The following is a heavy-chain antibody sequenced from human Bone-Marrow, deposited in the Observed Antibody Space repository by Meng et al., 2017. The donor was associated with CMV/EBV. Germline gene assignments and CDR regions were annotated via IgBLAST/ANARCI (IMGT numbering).Heavy chain of an antibody. D-gene: IGHD6-19*01. CDR3: AKRPSSGWYSDY. J-gene: IGHJ4*02. CDR1: GFTFDDYT. Sequence: GESLKISCAASGFTFDDYTMHWVRQAPGKGLEWVSVIYSGGSSTYYADSVKGRFTISRDNSKNTLYLQMNSLRAEDTAVYYCAKRPSSGWYSDYWGQGTLVTVSS. CDR2: IYSGGSST. V-gene: IGHV3-23*03.